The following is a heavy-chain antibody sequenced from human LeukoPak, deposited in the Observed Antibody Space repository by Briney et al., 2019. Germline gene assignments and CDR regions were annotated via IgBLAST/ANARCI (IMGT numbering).Heavy chain of an antibody. Sequence: PGGPLTLSCAASGFPFSPDWMSWVRQAPGKGLEWVAMIKKSGSETHYVDSVKGRFTISRDSARNSLYLQMSSLKADDTAVYYCASLDTAAIRTGGYWGQGTLVTVSP. CDR1: GFPFSPDW. CDR2: IKKSGSET. D-gene: IGHD5-18*01. V-gene: IGHV3-7*01. J-gene: IGHJ4*02. CDR3: ASLDTAAIRTGGY.